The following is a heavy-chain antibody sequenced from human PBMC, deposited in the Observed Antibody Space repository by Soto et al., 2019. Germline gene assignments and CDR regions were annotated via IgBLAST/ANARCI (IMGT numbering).Heavy chain of an antibody. CDR1: GFTVSSNY. Sequence: GGSLRLSCAASGFTVSSNYMSWVRQAPGKGLEWVSVIYSGGSTYYADSVKGRFTISRHNSKNTLYLQMNSLRAEDTAVYYCARENPDYDYIWGSYRYTGYMDVWGKGTTVTVSS. CDR3: ARENPDYDYIWGSYRYTGYMDV. V-gene: IGHV3-53*04. D-gene: IGHD3-16*02. CDR2: IYSGGST. J-gene: IGHJ6*03.